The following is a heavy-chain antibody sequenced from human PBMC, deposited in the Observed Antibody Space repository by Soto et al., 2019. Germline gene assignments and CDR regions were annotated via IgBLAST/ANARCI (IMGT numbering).Heavy chain of an antibody. Sequence: ASVKVSCKVSGYTLTELSMHWVRQAPGKGLEWMGWINPNSGGTNYAQKFQGWVTMTRDTSISTAYMELSRLRSDDTAVYYCARGRCSSTSCYGSRYYYYYYMDVWGKGTTVTVSS. CDR3: ARGRCSSTSCYGSRYYYYYYMDV. V-gene: IGHV1-2*04. CDR1: GYTLTELS. D-gene: IGHD2-2*01. CDR2: INPNSGGT. J-gene: IGHJ6*03.